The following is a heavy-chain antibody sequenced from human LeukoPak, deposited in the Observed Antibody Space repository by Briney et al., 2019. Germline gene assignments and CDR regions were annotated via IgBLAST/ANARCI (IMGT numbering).Heavy chain of an antibody. Sequence: PGGSLRLSCAASGFTFSSYWMHWVRQAPGKGLVWVSRIKSDGSYTTYADFVKGPFTIARDNAKNTLYLQMNSLRAEDTAVYYCARDLWGACDYWGQGTLVTVSS. D-gene: IGHD7-27*01. CDR2: IKSDGSYT. J-gene: IGHJ4*02. CDR1: GFTFSSYW. V-gene: IGHV3-74*01. CDR3: ARDLWGACDY.